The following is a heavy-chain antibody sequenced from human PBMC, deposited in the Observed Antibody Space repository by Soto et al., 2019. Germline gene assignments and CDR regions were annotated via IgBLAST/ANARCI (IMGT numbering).Heavy chain of an antibody. CDR2: IYYSGST. CDR3: ARESAQDYDFWSGYYRTAYSPTDYYGMDV. J-gene: IGHJ6*02. CDR1: GGSISSGGYY. D-gene: IGHD3-3*01. Sequence: SETLSLTCTVSGGSISSGGYYWSWIGQHPGKGLEWIGYIYYSGSTYYNPSLKSRVTISVDTSKNQFSLKLSSVTAADTAVYYCARESAQDYDFWSGYYRTAYSPTDYYGMDVWGQGTTVTVSS. V-gene: IGHV4-31*03.